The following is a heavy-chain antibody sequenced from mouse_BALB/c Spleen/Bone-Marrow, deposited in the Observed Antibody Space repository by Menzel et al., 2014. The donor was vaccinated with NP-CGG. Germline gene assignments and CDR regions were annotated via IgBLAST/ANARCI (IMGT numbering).Heavy chain of an antibody. J-gene: IGHJ2*01. Sequence: DVHLVESGGGLVQPGGSRELSCAASGFTFSSFGMHWVRQAPEKGLEWVAYISSGSSPIFHADTVKGRFTISRDNPKNTLFLQMTSLRSEDTAMYYCTRGGNWEDFDYWGQGTILTVSS. D-gene: IGHD4-1*01. CDR3: TRGGNWEDFDY. CDR1: GFTFSSFG. V-gene: IGHV5-17*02. CDR2: ISSGSSPI.